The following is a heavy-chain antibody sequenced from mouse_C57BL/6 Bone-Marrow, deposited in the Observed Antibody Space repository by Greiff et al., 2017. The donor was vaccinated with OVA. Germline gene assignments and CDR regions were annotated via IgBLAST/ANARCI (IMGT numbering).Heavy chain of an antibody. CDR1: GFSLTSYA. J-gene: IGHJ1*03. D-gene: IGHD2-2*01. V-gene: IGHV2-9-1*01. CDR2: IWTGGGT. CDR3: ARNWYGYLWYFDV. Sequence: VKVIESGPGLVAPSQSLSITCTVSGFSLTSYAISWVRQPPGKGLEWLGVIWTGGGTNYNSALKSRLSISKDNSKSQVFLKMNSLQTDDTARYYCARNWYGYLWYFDVWGTGTTVTVSS.